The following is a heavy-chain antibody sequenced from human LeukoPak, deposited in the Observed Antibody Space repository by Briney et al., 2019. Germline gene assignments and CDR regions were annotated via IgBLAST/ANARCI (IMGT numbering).Heavy chain of an antibody. CDR1: GFIVTDAW. CDR3: ARDRAYCSSTSCYHYYYYYYMDV. V-gene: IGHV3-7*01. J-gene: IGHJ6*03. D-gene: IGHD2-2*01. CDR2: IKQDGSEK. Sequence: GGSLRLSCAPSGFIVTDAWMSWVRQAPGKGLEWVANIKQDGSEKYYVDSVKGRFTISRDNAKNSLYLQMNSLRAEDTAVYYCARDRAYCSSTSCYHYYYYYYMDVWGKGTTVTVSS.